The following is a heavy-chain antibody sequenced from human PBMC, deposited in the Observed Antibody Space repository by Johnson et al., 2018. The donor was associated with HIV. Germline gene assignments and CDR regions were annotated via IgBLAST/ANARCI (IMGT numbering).Heavy chain of an antibody. J-gene: IGHJ3*02. CDR1: GFTFSNAW. V-gene: IGHV3-15*01. Sequence: EVQLVESGGGLVQPGGSLRLSCAASGFTFSNAWMSWVRQAPGKGLAWVGRIKSKTDGGTTDYAAPVKGRFTISRDDSKNTLYLQMNSLKTEDTAVYYCASGIAVAGTLLDAFDIWGQGTMVTVSS. D-gene: IGHD6-19*01. CDR2: IKSKTDGGTT. CDR3: ASGIAVAGTLLDAFDI.